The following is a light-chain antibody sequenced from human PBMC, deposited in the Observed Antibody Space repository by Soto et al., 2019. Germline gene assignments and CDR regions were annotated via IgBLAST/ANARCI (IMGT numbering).Light chain of an antibody. CDR1: QGISSY. CDR3: QQYGSSATWT. CDR2: AAS. J-gene: IGKJ1*01. Sequence: IQLTQSPSSLSASVGDRVTITCRASQGISSYLAWYQQKRGKAPKLLIYAASTLQSGVPSRFSGSGSGTDFTLTISRLEPEDFAVYYCQQYGSSATWTFGQGTKVDIK. V-gene: IGKV1-9*01.